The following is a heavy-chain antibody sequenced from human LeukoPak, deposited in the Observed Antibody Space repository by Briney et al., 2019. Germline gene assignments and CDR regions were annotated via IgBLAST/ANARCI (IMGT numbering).Heavy chain of an antibody. V-gene: IGHV4-39*07. CDR3: ARETSLAGFASGLGFNY. CDR1: GGSISSGGYY. CDR2: IYFSGST. Sequence: SETLSLTCTVSGGSISSGGYYWGWIRQPPGKGLEWIGSIYFSGSTYYNPSLKSRLTMSIDTSKNHFSLKLTSVTAADTATYYCARETSLAGFASGLGFNYWGQGILVTVSS. J-gene: IGHJ4*02. D-gene: IGHD6-19*01.